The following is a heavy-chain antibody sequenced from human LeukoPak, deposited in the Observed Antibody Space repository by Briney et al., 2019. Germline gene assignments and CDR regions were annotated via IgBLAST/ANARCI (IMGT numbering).Heavy chain of an antibody. Sequence: PGRSLRLSCAASGFTFSSYAMHWVRQAPGKGLEWVAVISYDGSNKYYADSVKGRFTISRDNSKNRLYLQMNSLRAEDTAVYYCARIDYYDSSGYSRRGAFDIWGQGTMVTVSS. CDR2: ISYDGSNK. CDR1: GFTFSSYA. V-gene: IGHV3-30-3*01. D-gene: IGHD3-22*01. CDR3: ARIDYYDSSGYSRRGAFDI. J-gene: IGHJ3*02.